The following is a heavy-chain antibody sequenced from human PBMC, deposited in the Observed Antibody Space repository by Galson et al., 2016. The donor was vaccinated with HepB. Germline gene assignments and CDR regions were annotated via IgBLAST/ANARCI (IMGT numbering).Heavy chain of an antibody. CDR1: GGTFNGYY. D-gene: IGHD3-16*01. CDR2: INHSGNT. CDR3: ARGTYYVSATRFDP. V-gene: IGHV4-34*01. J-gene: IGHJ5*02. Sequence: SETLSLTCAVFGGTFNGYYWTWIRQPPGKGLEWIGEINHSGNTNYNPSLKSRVNLSVDMSKKQFTLELTSVTVADTAIYYCARGTYYVSATRFDPWGQGTPVTVAS.